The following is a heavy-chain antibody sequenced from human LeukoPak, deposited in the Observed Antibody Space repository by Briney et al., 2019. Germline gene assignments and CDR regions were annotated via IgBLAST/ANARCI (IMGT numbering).Heavy chain of an antibody. D-gene: IGHD3-10*01. J-gene: IGHJ4*02. CDR3: ARDRGYYFDY. CDR1: GFTFSSYG. V-gene: IGHV3-33*01. Sequence: GRSLRLYCAASGFTFSSYGMHWVRQAPGKGLEWVAVIWYDGSNKYYADSVKGRFTISRDNSKNTLYLQMNSLRAEDTAVYYCARDRGYYFDYWGQGTLVTVSS. CDR2: IWYDGSNK.